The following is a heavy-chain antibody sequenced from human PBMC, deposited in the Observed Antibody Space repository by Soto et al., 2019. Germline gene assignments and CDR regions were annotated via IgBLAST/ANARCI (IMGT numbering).Heavy chain of an antibody. J-gene: IGHJ6*02. V-gene: IGHV1-69*13. CDR3: ARDPGYYYGSGSSRKGMDV. D-gene: IGHD3-10*01. CDR2: IIPIFGTA. Sequence: SVNVSCKASVGTFSSYATSWVRQAPGQGLEWMGGIIPIFGTANYAQKFQGRVTVTADESTSTAYMELSSLRSEDTAVYYCARDPGYYYGSGSSRKGMDVWGQGATVTVSS. CDR1: VGTFSSYA.